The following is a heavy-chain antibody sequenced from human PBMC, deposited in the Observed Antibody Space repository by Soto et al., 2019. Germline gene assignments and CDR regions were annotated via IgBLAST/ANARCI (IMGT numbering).Heavy chain of an antibody. CDR1: GGTFSSYT. CDR2: IIPILGIA. J-gene: IGHJ5*02. Sequence: GASVKVSCKASGGTFSSYTISWVRQAPGQGLEWMGRIIPILGIANYAQKFQGRVTITADKSTSTAYMELSSLRSEDTAVYYCARGLDQNVEMATITSWFDPWGQGTLVTVS. D-gene: IGHD5-12*01. CDR3: ARGLDQNVEMATITSWFDP. V-gene: IGHV1-69*02.